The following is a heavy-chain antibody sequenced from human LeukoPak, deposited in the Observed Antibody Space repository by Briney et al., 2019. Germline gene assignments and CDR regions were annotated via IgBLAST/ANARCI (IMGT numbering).Heavy chain of an antibody. CDR3: AILSLGYCSSTSCKSGNFDY. CDR1: GYTFTSYG. Sequence: ASVKVSCKASGYTFTSYGISWVRQAPGQGLEWMGWISAYNGNTNYAQKLQGRVTMTTDTSTSTAYTELRSLRSDDTAVYYCAILSLGYCSSTSCKSGNFDYWGQGTLVTVSS. V-gene: IGHV1-18*01. CDR2: ISAYNGNT. D-gene: IGHD2-2*01. J-gene: IGHJ4*02.